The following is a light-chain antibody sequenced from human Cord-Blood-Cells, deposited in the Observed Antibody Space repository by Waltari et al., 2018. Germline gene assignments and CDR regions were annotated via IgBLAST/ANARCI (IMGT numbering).Light chain of an antibody. V-gene: IGKV4-1*01. CDR1: QSVLYSSNNKNY. Sequence: DIVMTQSPDSLAVSLCERATINCKSSQSVLYSSNNKNYLAWYQQKPGQPPKLLIYWASTREAGVPDRFSGSGSGTDFTLTISNLQAEDVAVYYCQQYYSTPLAFGGGTKVEIK. J-gene: IGKJ4*01. CDR2: WAS. CDR3: QQYYSTPLA.